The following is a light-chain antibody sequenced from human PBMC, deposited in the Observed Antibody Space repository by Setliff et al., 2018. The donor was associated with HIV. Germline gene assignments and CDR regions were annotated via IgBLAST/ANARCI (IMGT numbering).Light chain of an antibody. CDR3: CSYAGSSIFYV. J-gene: IGLJ1*01. V-gene: IGLV3-1*01. CDR1: KLGDKY. CDR2: QDN. Sequence: ELTQPPSVSVSPGQTASITCSGDKLGDKYACWYQQKPGQSPVLVIYQDNKRPSGDSDRFSGSKSGNTASLTISGLQADDEADYYCCSYAGSSIFYVFGSGTKVTVL.